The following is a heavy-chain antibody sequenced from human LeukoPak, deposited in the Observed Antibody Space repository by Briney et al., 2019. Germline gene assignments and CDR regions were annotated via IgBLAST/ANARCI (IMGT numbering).Heavy chain of an antibody. V-gene: IGHV4-4*07. CDR3: ARDSNLEYSSSRGLGR. Sequence: PSETLSLTCTVSGGSISSYYWSWIRQPAGKGLEWIGRIYASGSTYYNPSLKSRVTMSVDTSKNQFSLRLTTVTAADTAAYYCARDSNLEYSSSRGLGRWGQGTLVTVSS. CDR1: GGSISSYY. J-gene: IGHJ4*02. D-gene: IGHD6-6*01. CDR2: IYASGST.